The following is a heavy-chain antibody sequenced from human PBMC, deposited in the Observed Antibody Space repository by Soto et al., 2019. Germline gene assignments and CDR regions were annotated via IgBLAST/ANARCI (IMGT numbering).Heavy chain of an antibody. J-gene: IGHJ4*02. CDR2: IRSRPNNYAT. Sequence: EVQLVESGGGLVQPGGSLKLSCAASGFTFSGSAIHWVRQASGKGLEWVGRIRSRPNNYATAYAASVKGRFTISRDDSKNTAYLQINSLKTEDTAVYYCTRVEVIVGSLWGQGTLVTVSS. CDR1: GFTFSGSA. V-gene: IGHV3-73*02. CDR3: TRVEVIVGSL. D-gene: IGHD2-21*01.